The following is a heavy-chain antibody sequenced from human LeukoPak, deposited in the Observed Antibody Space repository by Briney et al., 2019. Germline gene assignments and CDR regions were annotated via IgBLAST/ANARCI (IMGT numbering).Heavy chain of an antibody. V-gene: IGHV1-2*02. CDR1: GYTFTGYY. Sequence: ASVKVSCKASGYTFTGYYMHWVRQAPGQGLEWMGWINPNSGGTNYAQKFQGRVTMTRDTSISTAHMELSRLRSDDTAVYYCARTAVYDSSGYYYGGGDDAFDIWGQGTMVTVSS. CDR3: ARTAVYDSSGYYYGGGDDAFDI. CDR2: INPNSGGT. J-gene: IGHJ3*02. D-gene: IGHD3-22*01.